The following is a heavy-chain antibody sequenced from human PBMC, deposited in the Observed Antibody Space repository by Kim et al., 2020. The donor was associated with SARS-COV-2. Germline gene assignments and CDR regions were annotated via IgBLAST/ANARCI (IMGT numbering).Heavy chain of an antibody. Sequence: GGSLRLSCAASGFTFSSYAMHWVRQAPDKGLEWVAVISYDGSNKYYADSVKGRFTISRDNSKNTLYLQMNSLRAEDTAVYYCARAWGGGDMGGFDYWGQGTLVTVSS. CDR1: GFTFSSYA. J-gene: IGHJ4*02. CDR2: ISYDGSNK. D-gene: IGHD2-21*02. V-gene: IGHV3-30-3*01. CDR3: ARAWGGGDMGGFDY.